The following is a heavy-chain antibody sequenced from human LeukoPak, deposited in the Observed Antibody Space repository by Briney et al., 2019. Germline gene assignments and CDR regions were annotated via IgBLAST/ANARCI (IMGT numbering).Heavy chain of an antibody. CDR2: ISQNGDS. Sequence: PSETLSLTCGVSGGSLSFYYWSWIRQSPGKGLEWIAEISQNGDSNYNMSLKSRVTISLDKSKNQVSLKLNSVTAADTAVYYCASGSWYVDTPPYWGQGTLVTVSS. CDR3: ASGSWYVDTPPY. V-gene: IGHV4-34*01. J-gene: IGHJ4*02. D-gene: IGHD6-13*01. CDR1: GGSLSFYY.